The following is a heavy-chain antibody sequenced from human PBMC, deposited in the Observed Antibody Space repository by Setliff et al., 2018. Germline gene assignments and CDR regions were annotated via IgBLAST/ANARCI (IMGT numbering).Heavy chain of an antibody. CDR2: MNPNSGNT. V-gene: IGHV1-8*02. CDR3: ARDPTGSDFVFSYFFDV. CDR1: GYTFTTYD. J-gene: IGHJ6*03. Sequence: ASVKVSCKASGYTFTTYDINWVRRATGQGLEWMGWMNPNSGNTGYAQKFQGRFTMTRNTSISTAYMELSSLRSDDTAVYYCARDPTGSDFVFSYFFDVWGKGTTVTVSS. D-gene: IGHD3-10*01.